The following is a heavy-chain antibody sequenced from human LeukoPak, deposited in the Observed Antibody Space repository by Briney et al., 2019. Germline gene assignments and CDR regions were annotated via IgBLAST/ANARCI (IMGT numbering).Heavy chain of an antibody. CDR1: GGSISNSNYY. CDR2: IFYNGST. D-gene: IGHD6-19*01. V-gene: IGHV4-39*01. CDR3: ARHPLGRGWFNYYFDS. J-gene: IGHJ4*02. Sequence: PSETLSLTCTVSGGSISNSNYYWGWIRQPPGKGLEWIGNIFYNGSTYYNPSLKSRVTIFVDTSKNQFSLKLSSVTAADTAVYYCARHPLGRGWFNYYFDSWGQGTLVTVSS.